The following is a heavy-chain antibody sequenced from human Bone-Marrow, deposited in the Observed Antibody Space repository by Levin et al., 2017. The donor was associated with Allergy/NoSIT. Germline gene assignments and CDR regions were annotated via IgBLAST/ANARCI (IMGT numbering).Heavy chain of an antibody. V-gene: IGHV3-7*01. D-gene: IGHD5-18*01. Sequence: ETLSLTCAASGFTFSSYWMSWVRQAPGKGLEWVANIKQDGSEKYYVDSVKGRFTISRDNAKNSLYLQMNSLRAEDTAVYYCARVNGYSYGLMGGYYYGMDVWGQGTTVTVSS. CDR2: IKQDGSEK. CDR3: ARVNGYSYGLMGGYYYGMDV. J-gene: IGHJ6*02. CDR1: GFTFSSYW.